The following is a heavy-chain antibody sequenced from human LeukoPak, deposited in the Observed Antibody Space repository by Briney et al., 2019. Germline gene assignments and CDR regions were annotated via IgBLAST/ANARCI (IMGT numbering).Heavy chain of an antibody. Sequence: ASVKVSCKASGYTFIGYYMHWVRQAPGQGLEWMGWISAYNGNTNYAQKLQGRVTMTTDTSTSTAYMELRSLRSDDTAVYYCAREALVSSGYYFDYWGQGTLVTVSS. D-gene: IGHD3-22*01. V-gene: IGHV1-18*04. CDR1: GYTFIGYY. CDR3: AREALVSSGYYFDY. CDR2: ISAYNGNT. J-gene: IGHJ4*02.